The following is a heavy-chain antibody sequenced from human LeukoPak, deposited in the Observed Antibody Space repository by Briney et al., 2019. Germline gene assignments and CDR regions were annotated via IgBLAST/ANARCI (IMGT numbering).Heavy chain of an antibody. V-gene: IGHV3-33*01. CDR1: GFTFSRYG. J-gene: IGHJ4*02. CDR3: ARDKDYYLDY. D-gene: IGHD2-15*01. CDR2: IWYDGSKE. Sequence: GGSLRLSCAASGFTFSRYGMHWVRQAPGKGLEWVAVIWYDGSKEYYADSVKGRFTISRDTPKNTLYLQMNTLRAEDTAVYYCARDKDYYLDYWGQETLVTVSS.